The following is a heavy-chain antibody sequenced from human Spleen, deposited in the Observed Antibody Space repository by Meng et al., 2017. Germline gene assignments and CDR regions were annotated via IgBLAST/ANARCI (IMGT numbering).Heavy chain of an antibody. D-gene: IGHD5-18*01. CDR2: MYYSGST. CDR1: GGSFSGYY. V-gene: IGHV4-59*01. Sequence: SETLSLTCAVYGGSFSGYYWSWIRQPPGKGLEWIGYMYYSGSTNYNPSLKSRVTISADTSKNQFSLKLSSVTAADTAVYYCARAGSGYSFDYWGQGTLVTVSS. CDR3: ARAGSGYSFDY. J-gene: IGHJ4*02.